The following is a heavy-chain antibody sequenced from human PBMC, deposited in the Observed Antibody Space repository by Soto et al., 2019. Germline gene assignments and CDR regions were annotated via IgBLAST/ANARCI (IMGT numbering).Heavy chain of an antibody. D-gene: IGHD6-13*01. Sequence: ASVKLSCKASSYTFASYGISWVRQAPGQGLEWMGWISAYNGNTNYAQKLQGRVTMTTDTSTSTAYMELRSLRSDDTAVYYCARVIAAAADFDYWGQGTLVTVSS. J-gene: IGHJ4*02. CDR1: SYTFASYG. V-gene: IGHV1-18*01. CDR2: ISAYNGNT. CDR3: ARVIAAAADFDY.